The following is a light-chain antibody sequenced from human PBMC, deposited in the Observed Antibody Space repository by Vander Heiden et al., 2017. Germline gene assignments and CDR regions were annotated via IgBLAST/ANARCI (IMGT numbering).Light chain of an antibody. CDR3: QSYDSSLSGYV. Sequence: QSVLTQPHSVSGAPGQWVTIPCTGRSSNIGAGYDVNCYQQLPGTAPKPLIYGNSNRPSGVPDRFSGSKSGTSASLAITGLQAEDEADYYCQSYDSSLSGYVFGTGTKVTVL. J-gene: IGLJ1*01. CDR2: GNS. CDR1: SSNIGAGYD. V-gene: IGLV1-40*01.